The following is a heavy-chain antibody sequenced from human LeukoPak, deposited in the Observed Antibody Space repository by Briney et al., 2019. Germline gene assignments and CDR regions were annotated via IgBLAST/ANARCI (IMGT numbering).Heavy chain of an antibody. Sequence: SVKVSCKASGYTFTSYGISWVRQAPGQGLEWMGGIIPIFGTANYAQKFRGRVTITADKSTRTAYMELSSLRSDDTAVYYCARDGAAAGTVFFDYWGQGTLVTVSS. D-gene: IGHD6-13*01. CDR3: ARDGAAAGTVFFDY. CDR1: GYTFTSYG. V-gene: IGHV1-69*06. CDR2: IIPIFGTA. J-gene: IGHJ4*02.